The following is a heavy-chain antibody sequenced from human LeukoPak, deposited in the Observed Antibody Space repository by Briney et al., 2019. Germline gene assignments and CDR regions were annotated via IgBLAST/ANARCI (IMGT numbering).Heavy chain of an antibody. V-gene: IGHV4-30-4*08. Sequence: PSETLSLTCTVSGGSFSSRDYSWSWIRQPPGKGLEWIGYIDYSGSTYYNPSLKSRVTISVDTSKNQFSLKLTSVTAADTAVYFCARACGGDCYFAFDIWGQGTMVTVSS. CDR3: ARACGGDCYFAFDI. CDR1: GGSFSSRDYS. CDR2: IDYSGST. D-gene: IGHD2-21*01. J-gene: IGHJ3*02.